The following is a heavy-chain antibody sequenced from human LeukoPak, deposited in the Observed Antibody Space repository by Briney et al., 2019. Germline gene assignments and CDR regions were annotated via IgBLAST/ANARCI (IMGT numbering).Heavy chain of an antibody. CDR2: INPNSGGT. Sequence: ASVKVSCKASGYTFTGYYMHWVRQAPGQGLEWMGWINPNSGGTNYAQKFQGRVTMTRDTSISTAYMELSRLRSDDTAVYYCARAKHIAVAGIHSYWGQGTLVTVSS. CDR3: ARAKHIAVAGIHSY. D-gene: IGHD6-19*01. CDR1: GYTFTGYY. V-gene: IGHV1-2*02. J-gene: IGHJ4*02.